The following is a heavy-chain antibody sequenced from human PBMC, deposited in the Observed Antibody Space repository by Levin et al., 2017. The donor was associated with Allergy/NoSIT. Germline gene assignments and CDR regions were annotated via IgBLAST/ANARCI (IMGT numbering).Heavy chain of an antibody. Sequence: SQTLSLTCTVSGGSISIADYYWSWIRQPPGKGLEWIGYIYYSGSTYYNPSLKSRVTISVDTSKNQFSLKLSSVTAADTAVYYCARTPLLWFGDRMGDHFDYWGQGTLVTVSS. V-gene: IGHV4-30-4*01. CDR3: ARTPLLWFGDRMGDHFDY. J-gene: IGHJ4*02. D-gene: IGHD3-10*01. CDR2: IYYSGST. CDR1: GGSISIADYY.